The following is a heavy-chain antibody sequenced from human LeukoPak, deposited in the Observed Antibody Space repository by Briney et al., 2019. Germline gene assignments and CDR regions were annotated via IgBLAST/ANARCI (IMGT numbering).Heavy chain of an antibody. CDR1: GFTFSSYS. CDR3: ARVMSRVVGFDY. Sequence: PGGSLRLXCAASGFTFSSYSMNWVRQAPGKALEWVSSISSSSSYIYYADSVKGRFTISRDNAKNSLYLQMNSLRAEDTAVYYCARVMSRVVGFDYWGQGTLVTVSS. D-gene: IGHD2-15*01. V-gene: IGHV3-21*01. J-gene: IGHJ4*02. CDR2: ISSSSSYI.